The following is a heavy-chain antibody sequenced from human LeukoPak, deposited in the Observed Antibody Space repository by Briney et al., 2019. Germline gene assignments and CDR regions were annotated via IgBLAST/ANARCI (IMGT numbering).Heavy chain of an antibody. Sequence: GGSLRLSCAASGFTFSSYAMSWVRQAPGKGLEWVSAISGSGGSTYYADSVKGRFTISRDNSKNTLYLQMNSLIAEDTAVYYCAKGVRPGRRLYSSSVDYWGQGTLVTVSS. CDR2: ISGSGGST. V-gene: IGHV3-23*01. CDR1: GFTFSSYA. CDR3: AKGVRPGRRLYSSSVDY. D-gene: IGHD6-13*01. J-gene: IGHJ4*02.